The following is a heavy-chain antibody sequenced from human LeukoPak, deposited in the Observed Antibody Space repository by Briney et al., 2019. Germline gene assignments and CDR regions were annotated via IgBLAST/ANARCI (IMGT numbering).Heavy chain of an antibody. CDR1: GFTFSSYA. V-gene: IGHV3-23*01. D-gene: IGHD2-2*01. J-gene: IGHJ4*02. CDR2: ISGSGGST. Sequence: GGSLRLSCAASGFTFSSYAMSWVRQAPGRGLEWVSAISGSGGSTYYAGSVKGRFTISRDNSKITLYLQMNSLRAEDTAVYYCAKDVVPAAMAFDYWGQGTLVTVSS. CDR3: AKDVVPAAMAFDY.